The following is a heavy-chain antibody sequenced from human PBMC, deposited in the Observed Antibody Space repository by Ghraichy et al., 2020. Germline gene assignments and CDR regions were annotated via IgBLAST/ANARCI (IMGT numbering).Heavy chain of an antibody. CDR1: GGSISSYY. V-gene: IGHV4-59*01. J-gene: IGHJ3*02. D-gene: IGHD3-22*01. Sequence: SETLSLTCTVSGGSISSYYWNWIRQPPGKALEWIGYFYYSGSTKYNPSLKSRVTISIDTSKNQFSLKLSSVAAADTAVYYCARDIYDSSGYHAFDIWGQWTVVTVSS. CDR2: FYYSGST. CDR3: ARDIYDSSGYHAFDI.